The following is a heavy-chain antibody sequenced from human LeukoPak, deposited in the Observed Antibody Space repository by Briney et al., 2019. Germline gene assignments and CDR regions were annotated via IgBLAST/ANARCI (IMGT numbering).Heavy chain of an antibody. CDR2: IIPIFGTA. V-gene: IGHV1-69*05. D-gene: IGHD5-12*01. J-gene: IGHJ4*02. CDR3: ARGPYDIVATIDF. Sequence: GASVKVSCKASGGTFSSYAISWVRQAPGQGLEWMGGIIPIFGTANYAQKFQGRVTITTDESTSTAYMELSSLRVEDTAVYYCARGPYDIVATIDFWGQGTLVTVSS. CDR1: GGTFSSYA.